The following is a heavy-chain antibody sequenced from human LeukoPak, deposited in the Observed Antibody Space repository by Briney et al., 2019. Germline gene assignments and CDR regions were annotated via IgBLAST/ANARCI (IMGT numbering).Heavy chain of an antibody. CDR2: ISYSSETI. D-gene: IGHD5-24*01. J-gene: IGHJ3*01. Sequence: GGSLRLSCAASGFPFDEHAMHWVRQAPGKGLEWVSGISYSSETIGYVDSVKGRFTISGDNVRKSLYLQMNSLRIEDTALYYCAKDRGGGSQLGDAYDVWGQGTMVSVSS. V-gene: IGHV3-9*01. CDR1: GFPFDEHA. CDR3: AKDRGGGSQLGDAYDV.